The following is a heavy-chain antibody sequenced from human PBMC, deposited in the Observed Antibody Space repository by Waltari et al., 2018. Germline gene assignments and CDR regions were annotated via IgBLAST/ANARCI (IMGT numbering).Heavy chain of an antibody. CDR1: GYTFTSDD. CDR2: MNPNSGST. D-gene: IGHD3-10*01. V-gene: IGHV1-8*01. CDR3: AMGNGAVIKDSFDT. J-gene: IGHJ3*02. Sequence: QLQLVQSGAEVKKPGASVKVSCKASGYTFTSDDMNWVRQATGQGLEWMGWMNPNSGSTGYAQKFQGRVTMTRDTSISTAYMELSSLTSEDTAVYYCAMGNGAVIKDSFDTWGQGTMVTVSS.